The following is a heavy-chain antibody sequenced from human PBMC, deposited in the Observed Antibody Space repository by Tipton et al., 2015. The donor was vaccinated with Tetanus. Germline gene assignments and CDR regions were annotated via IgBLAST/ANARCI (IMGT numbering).Heavy chain of an antibody. Sequence: QLVQSGAEVKKPGESLKISCKGSGYSFTSYWIGWVRQMPGKGLEWMGIIYPGDSDTRYSPPFQGQVTISADKSISTAYLQWSSLKASDTAMYYCARMAPDDSSGYYPFDYWGQGTLVTVSS. V-gene: IGHV5-51*01. J-gene: IGHJ4*02. CDR2: IYPGDSDT. D-gene: IGHD3-22*01. CDR1: GYSFTSYW. CDR3: ARMAPDDSSGYYPFDY.